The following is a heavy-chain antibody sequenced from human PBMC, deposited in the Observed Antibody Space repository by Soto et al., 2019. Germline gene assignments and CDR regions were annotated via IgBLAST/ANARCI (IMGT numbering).Heavy chain of an antibody. J-gene: IGHJ4*01. V-gene: IGHV4-30-4*01. CDR1: GGSISSGDYY. Sequence: SETLSLTCTVSGGSISSGDYYRSWIRQPPGKGLEWIGYIYYSGSTYYNPFLKSRVTISVDTSKNQFSLKLSSVTAADTAVYYCARWKRGYSYGFCFDYWGHGTLVTPSS. D-gene: IGHD5-18*01. CDR3: ARWKRGYSYGFCFDY. CDR2: IYYSGST.